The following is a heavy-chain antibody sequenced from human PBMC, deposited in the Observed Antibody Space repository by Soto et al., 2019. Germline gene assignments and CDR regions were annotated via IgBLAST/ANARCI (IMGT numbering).Heavy chain of an antibody. J-gene: IGHJ3*01. D-gene: IGHD3-3*01. Sequence: SVKVSCKAPGGTFSTYIISWVRQAPGQGLEWMGRIIPIPDITNYAQKYQGRVKVTADRSTSTAYMELTSLKSEDTAVYYCARDRITTRGXAFDLWGQGTMVTVSS. CDR3: ARDRITTRGXAFDL. CDR1: GGTFSTYI. V-gene: IGHV1-69*04. CDR2: IIPIPDIT.